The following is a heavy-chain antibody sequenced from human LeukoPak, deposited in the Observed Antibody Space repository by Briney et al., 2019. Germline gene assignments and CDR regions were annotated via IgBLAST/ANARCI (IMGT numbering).Heavy chain of an antibody. J-gene: IGHJ4*02. CDR3: ASPPQGGSWYVPHS. CDR2: IRNSASHVYYT. V-gene: IGHV3-23*01. Sequence: GGSLRLSCAASGFTFSDYAMNWVRQAPGKGLEWVSGIRNSASHVYYTYYADSVKGRFTISRDNSKNTLYLQMDNLRAEDTAVYYCASPPQGGSWYVPHSWGQGTLVTVSS. CDR1: GFTFSDYA. D-gene: IGHD3-10*01.